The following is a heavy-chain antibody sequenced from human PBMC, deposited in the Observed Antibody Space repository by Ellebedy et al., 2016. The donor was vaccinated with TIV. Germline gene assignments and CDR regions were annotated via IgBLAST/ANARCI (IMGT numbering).Heavy chain of an antibody. CDR3: AKDTAVYSSGLNDY. V-gene: IGHV3-48*01. CDR2: ISSSSSTI. D-gene: IGHD6-19*01. Sequence: GESLKISXAASGFTFSSYSMNWVRQAPGKGLEWVSYISSSSSTIYYADSVKGRFTISRDNSKNTLYLQMNSLRAEDTAVYYCAKDTAVYSSGLNDYWGQGTLVTVSS. CDR1: GFTFSSYS. J-gene: IGHJ4*02.